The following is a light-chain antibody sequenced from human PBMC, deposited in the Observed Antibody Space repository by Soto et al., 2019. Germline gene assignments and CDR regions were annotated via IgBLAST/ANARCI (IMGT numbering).Light chain of an antibody. Sequence: EIVLTQSPGTLSLSPGERATLSCRASQSVTSNYLAWYQQKPGQAPRLLIYGASNRATGIPDRFRGSGSGTDFTLTISRLELEDFAVYYCQQFRSSPPMYTFGQGTRLEIK. CDR3: QQFRSSPPMYT. V-gene: IGKV3-20*01. CDR2: GAS. CDR1: QSVTSNY. J-gene: IGKJ2*01.